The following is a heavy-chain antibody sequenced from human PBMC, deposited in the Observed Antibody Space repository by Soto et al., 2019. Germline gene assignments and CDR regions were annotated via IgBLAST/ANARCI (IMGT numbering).Heavy chain of an antibody. CDR3: AREPAPPHLYGMDV. V-gene: IGHV3-30-3*01. CDR1: GFTFSSYA. J-gene: IGHJ6*02. Sequence: SLRLSCAASGFTFSSYAMHWVRQAPGKGLEWVAVISYDGSNKYYADSVKGRFTISRDNSKNTLYLQMNSLRAEDTAVYYCAREPAPPHLYGMDVWGQGTTVTVSS. CDR2: ISYDGSNK.